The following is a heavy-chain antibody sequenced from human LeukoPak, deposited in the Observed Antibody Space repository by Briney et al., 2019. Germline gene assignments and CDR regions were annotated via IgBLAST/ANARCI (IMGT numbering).Heavy chain of an antibody. Sequence: GSLRLSCAASGFTFNTYEMNWVRQAPGKGLEWVSYISGSGAVIHYADSVKGRFTISRDNAKNSLYLQMNSLRVEDTAVYYCASLRGYNFGPFDYWGQGTLVTVSS. D-gene: IGHD5-18*01. V-gene: IGHV3-48*03. CDR2: ISGSGAVI. J-gene: IGHJ4*02. CDR3: ASLRGYNFGPFDY. CDR1: GFTFNTYE.